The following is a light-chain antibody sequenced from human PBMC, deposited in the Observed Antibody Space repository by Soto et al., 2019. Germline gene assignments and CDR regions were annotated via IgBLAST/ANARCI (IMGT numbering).Light chain of an antibody. CDR2: RTP. CDR1: QTVSSSS. CDR3: QRYGSSPLIT. Sequence: ETVLTQSPGTLSLSPGERATVSCRASQTVSSSSLAWYHQRPGQAPRLLIYRTPSRATGIPDRFSGRGSGTDFPLTISRLEPEDFAVYFCQRYGSSPLITFGQGTRLEIK. V-gene: IGKV3-20*01. J-gene: IGKJ5*01.